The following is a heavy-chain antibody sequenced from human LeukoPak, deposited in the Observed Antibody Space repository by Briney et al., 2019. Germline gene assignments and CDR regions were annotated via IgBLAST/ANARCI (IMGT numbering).Heavy chain of an antibody. Sequence: GGSLTHPCSPSGLHYYRLPRRDAGPAPGKGLEWVSAISGSGGSTYYADSVKGRFTISRDNSKNTLYLQMNSLRAEDTAVYYCAKDRLPSGPWGQGTLVTVSS. J-gene: IGHJ5*02. CDR1: GLHYYRLP. V-gene: IGHV3-23*01. CDR2: ISGSGGST. CDR3: AKDRLPSGP. D-gene: IGHD5-18*01.